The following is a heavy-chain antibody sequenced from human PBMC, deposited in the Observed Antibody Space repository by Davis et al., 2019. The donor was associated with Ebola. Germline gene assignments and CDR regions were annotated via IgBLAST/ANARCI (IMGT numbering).Heavy chain of an antibody. J-gene: IGHJ4*02. CDR2: INVGNGNT. CDR1: GYTFTSYA. V-gene: IGHV1-3*01. CDR3: ARDEFDY. Sequence: AASVKVSCKASGYTFTSYAMNWVRQAPGQRLEWMGWINVGNGNTDYSQKFHDRVTITRDTSARTVYMELTSLRSEDTAFYYCARDEFDYWGQGTLVTVSS.